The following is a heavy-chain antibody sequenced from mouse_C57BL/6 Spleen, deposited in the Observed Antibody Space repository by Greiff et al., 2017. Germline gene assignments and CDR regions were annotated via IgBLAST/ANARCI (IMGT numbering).Heavy chain of an antibody. V-gene: IGHV5-16*01. CDR3: ARRRRYDYDAMDD. CDR2: INYDGSST. CDR1: GFTFSDYY. D-gene: IGHD2-4*01. J-gene: IGHJ4*01. Sequence: EVKLMESEGGLVQPGSSMKLSCTASGFTFSDYYMAWVRQVPEKGLEWVANINYDGSSTYYLDSLKSRFIISRDNAKNILYLQMSSLKSEDTATYYCARRRRYDYDAMDDWGQGTSVTVSS.